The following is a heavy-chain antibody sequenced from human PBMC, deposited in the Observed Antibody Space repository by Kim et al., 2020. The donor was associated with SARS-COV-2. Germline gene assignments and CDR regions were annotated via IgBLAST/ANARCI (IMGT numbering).Heavy chain of an antibody. J-gene: IGHJ4*02. CDR3: ARGGGRIVGAIYYFDY. D-gene: IGHD1-26*01. Sequence: KFQGRVTITADESTSTAYMELSSLRSEDTAVYYCARGGGRIVGAIYYFDYWGQGTLVTVSS. V-gene: IGHV1-69*01.